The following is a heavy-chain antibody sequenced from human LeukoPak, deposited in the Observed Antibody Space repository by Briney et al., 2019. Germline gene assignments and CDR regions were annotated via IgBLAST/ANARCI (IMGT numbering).Heavy chain of an antibody. CDR1: GGSFSGYY. V-gene: IGHV4-34*01. CDR3: ARHYYYDSSGHTPLDY. Sequence: PSETLSLTCAVYGGSFSGYYWSWIREPPGKGVEWIGEINHSGSTNYNPSLKSRVTISVDTSKNQFSLKLSSVTAADTAVYYCARHYYYDSSGHTPLDYWGQGTLVTVSS. J-gene: IGHJ4*02. D-gene: IGHD3-22*01. CDR2: INHSGST.